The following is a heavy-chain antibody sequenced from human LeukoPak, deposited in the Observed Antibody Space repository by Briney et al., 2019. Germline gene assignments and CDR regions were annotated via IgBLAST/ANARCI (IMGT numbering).Heavy chain of an antibody. Sequence: GGSLRLSCAASGFTFSSYAMHWVRQAPGKGLEWVAVMSYDGSNKYYVDSVKGRFTISRDNSKNTLYLQMNSLRAEDTAVYYCAKDVWEYYYDSSGYFHDAFDIWGQGTMVTVSS. CDR2: MSYDGSNK. J-gene: IGHJ3*02. CDR3: AKDVWEYYYDSSGYFHDAFDI. CDR1: GFTFSSYA. D-gene: IGHD3-22*01. V-gene: IGHV3-30-3*01.